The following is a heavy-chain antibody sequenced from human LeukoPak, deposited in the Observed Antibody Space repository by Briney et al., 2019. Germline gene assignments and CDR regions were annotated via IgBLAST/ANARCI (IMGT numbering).Heavy chain of an antibody. CDR1: GFTFSSYS. CDR3: AREGYYDSSGYLEDY. J-gene: IGHJ4*02. CDR2: ISSSSGTI. V-gene: IGHV3-48*04. D-gene: IGHD3-22*01. Sequence: GGSLRLSCAASGFTFSSYSMNWVRQAPGKGLEWVSYISSSSGTIYYADSVKGRFTISRDNAKNSLYLQMNSLRAEDTAVYYCAREGYYDSSGYLEDYWGQGTLVTVSS.